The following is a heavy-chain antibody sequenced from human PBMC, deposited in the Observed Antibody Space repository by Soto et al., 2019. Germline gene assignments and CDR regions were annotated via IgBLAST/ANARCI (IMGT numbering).Heavy chain of an antibody. CDR3: ARNGELRYFDWSSGYGMDV. CDR1: GGTFSSYA. J-gene: IGHJ6*02. V-gene: IGHV1-69*13. CDR2: IIPIFGRA. Sequence: SVKVSCKASGGTFSSYAISWVRQAPGQGLEWMGGIIPIFGRANYAQKFQGRVTITADESTRTAYMELSSLRSEDTAVYYCARNGELRYFDWSSGYGMDVWGQGPTVTVSS. D-gene: IGHD3-9*01.